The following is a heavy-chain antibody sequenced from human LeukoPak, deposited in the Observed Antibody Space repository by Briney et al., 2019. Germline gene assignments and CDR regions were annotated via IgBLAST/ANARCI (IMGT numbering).Heavy chain of an antibody. Sequence: GASVKVSCKASGYTFTSYYMHWVRQAPGQGLEWMGIINPSGGSTSYAQKFQGRVTMTRDTSTSTVYMELSSLRSEDTAVYYCGGGQVVVEGGAYYYYGMDVWGQGTTVTVSS. V-gene: IGHV1-46*01. J-gene: IGHJ6*02. CDR1: GYTFTSYY. CDR2: INPSGGST. CDR3: GGGQVVVEGGAYYYYGMDV. D-gene: IGHD2-15*01.